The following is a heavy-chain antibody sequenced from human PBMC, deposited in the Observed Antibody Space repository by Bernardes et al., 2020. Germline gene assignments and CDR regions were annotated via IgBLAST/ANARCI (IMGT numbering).Heavy chain of an antibody. V-gene: IGHV2-5*02. CDR1: GFSLSTSGVG. Sequence: SGPTLVKPTQTLTLTCPFSGFSLSTSGVGVGWIRQPPGKALEWLALIYWDDDKRYSPSLKSRLTITKDTSKNQVVLTMTNMDPVDTATYYCAHGVWAVAGTGWFDPWGQGTLVTVSS. CDR3: AHGVWAVAGTGWFDP. J-gene: IGHJ5*02. D-gene: IGHD6-19*01. CDR2: IYWDDDK.